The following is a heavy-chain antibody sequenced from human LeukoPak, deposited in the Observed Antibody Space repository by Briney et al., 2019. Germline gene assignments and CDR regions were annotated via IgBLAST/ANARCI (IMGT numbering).Heavy chain of an antibody. CDR2: INPSGGST. J-gene: IGHJ4*02. V-gene: IGHV1-46*01. D-gene: IGHD6-6*01. Sequence: ASVKVSCKPSGYTFTSYYMHWVRQAPGQGLEWMGIINPSGGSTSYAQKFQGRVTMTRDTSTSTVYMELSSLRSEDTAVYYCARDGPRIAALGEDFDYWGQGTLVTVSS. CDR1: GYTFTSYY. CDR3: ARDGPRIAALGEDFDY.